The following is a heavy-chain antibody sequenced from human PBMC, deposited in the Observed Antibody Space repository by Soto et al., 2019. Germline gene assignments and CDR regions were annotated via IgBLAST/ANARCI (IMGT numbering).Heavy chain of an antibody. D-gene: IGHD6-19*01. CDR2: MNPNSGNT. Sequence: QVRLVQSGAEVKKPWATVKVSCKAPGYTFSSYEVNWVRQATGQGLEWMGWMNPNSGNTGYAQNFQRMVTMTRNTSKSTACMTLSSLCFEETAMYYCARGPSGYRSGWSRNDYWGQGALVTVSS. J-gene: IGHJ4*02. CDR3: ARGPSGYRSGWSRNDY. V-gene: IGHV1-8*01. CDR1: GYTFSSYE.